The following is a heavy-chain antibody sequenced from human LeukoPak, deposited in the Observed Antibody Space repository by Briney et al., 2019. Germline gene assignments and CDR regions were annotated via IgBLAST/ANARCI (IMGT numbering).Heavy chain of an antibody. CDR2: IIPILGIA. J-gene: IGHJ4*02. D-gene: IGHD6-19*01. CDR1: GGTFSSYA. V-gene: IGHV1-69*04. Sequence: SVKVSCKASGGTFSSYAISWVRQAPGQGLEWMGRIIPILGIANYAQKFQGRVTITADKSTSTAYMELSSLRSEDTAVYYCATGYSSAHYYFDYWGQGTLVTVSS. CDR3: ATGYSSAHYYFDY.